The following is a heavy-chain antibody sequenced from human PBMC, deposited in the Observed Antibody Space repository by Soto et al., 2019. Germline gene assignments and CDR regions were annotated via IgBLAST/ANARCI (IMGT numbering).Heavy chain of an antibody. CDR1: GGTFSSYA. V-gene: IGHV1-69*13. CDR2: IIPIFGTA. D-gene: IGHD3-10*01. CDR3: ASRTLNMGFGELYNGMDV. J-gene: IGHJ6*02. Sequence: ASVKVSCKASGGTFSSYAISWVRQAPGQGLEWMGGIIPIFGTANYAQKFQGRVTITADESTSTAYMELSSLRSEDTAVYYCASRTLNMGFGELYNGMDVWGQGTTVTVSS.